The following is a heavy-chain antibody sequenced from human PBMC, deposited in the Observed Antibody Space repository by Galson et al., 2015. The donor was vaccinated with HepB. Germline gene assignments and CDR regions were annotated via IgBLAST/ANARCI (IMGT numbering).Heavy chain of an antibody. J-gene: IGHJ3*02. V-gene: IGHV3-66*01. CDR1: GFTVSSNY. CDR2: IYSGGST. Sequence: SLRLSCAASGFTVSSNYMSWVRQAPGKGLEWVSVIYSGGSTYYADSVKSSFTTSRDNSKNTLYLQINSLRAEDTAVYYCARDLELWSGYLGAFDIWGQGTMVTRS. CDR3: ARDLELWSGYLGAFDI. D-gene: IGHD3-3*01.